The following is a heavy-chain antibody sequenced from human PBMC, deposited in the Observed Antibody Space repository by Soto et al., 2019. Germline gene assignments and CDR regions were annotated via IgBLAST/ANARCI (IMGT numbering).Heavy chain of an antibody. CDR2: TYYSGST. J-gene: IGHJ6*02. V-gene: IGHV4-61*01. CDR1: GGSVSSGSYY. D-gene: IGHD6-13*01. Sequence: SETLSLTCTVSGGSVSSGSYYWSWIRQPPGKGLEWIGYTYYSGSTYYNPSLKSRVTISVDTSKNQFSLKLSSVTAADTAVYYCAGDSSSWYQYYYYYYGMDVWGQGTTVTVSS. CDR3: AGDSSSWYQYYYYYYGMDV.